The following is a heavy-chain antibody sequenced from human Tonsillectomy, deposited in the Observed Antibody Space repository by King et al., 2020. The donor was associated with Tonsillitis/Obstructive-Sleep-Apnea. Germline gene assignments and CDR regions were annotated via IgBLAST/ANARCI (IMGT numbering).Heavy chain of an antibody. CDR1: GDSISGTSHY. CDR2: IYYSGTT. Sequence: LQLQESGPGLVKPSETLSLTCTVSGDSISGTSHYWGWIRQPPGKGLEWIGSIYYSGTTYYNSSLKSRVTVIVDTSKNQFSLRLSYVTAADTAVYYCARAAFWSSRGYYYYYIDVWGEGTTVTVSS. D-gene: IGHD3-3*01. J-gene: IGHJ6*03. CDR3: ARAAFWSSRGYYYYYIDV. V-gene: IGHV4-39*01.